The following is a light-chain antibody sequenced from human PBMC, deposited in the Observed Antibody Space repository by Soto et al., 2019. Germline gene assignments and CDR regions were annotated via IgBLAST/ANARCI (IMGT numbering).Light chain of an antibody. Sequence: QSALTQPASVSGSPGQSITISCTGTSSDVGGYKFVSWYQQHPGKAPKLMIYEVSNRPSGVSSRFSGSKSGNTASLTISGLQDEDEADYYCGSYTGSIYVFGPGTKVTVL. CDR2: EVS. CDR3: GSYTGSIYV. J-gene: IGLJ1*01. CDR1: SSDVGGYKF. V-gene: IGLV2-14*01.